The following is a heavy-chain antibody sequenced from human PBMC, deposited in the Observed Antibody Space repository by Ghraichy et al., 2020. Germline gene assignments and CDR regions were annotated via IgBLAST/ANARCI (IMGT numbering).Heavy chain of an antibody. CDR2: IIPILGIA. CDR1: GGTFSSYA. J-gene: IGHJ4*02. D-gene: IGHD4-17*01. CDR3: ARAHIDYGDYEGY. Sequence: SVKVSCKASGGTFSSYAISWVRQAPGQGLEWMGRIIPILGIANYAQKFQGRVTITADKSTSTAYMELSSLRSEDTAVYYCARAHIDYGDYEGYWGQGTLVTVSS. V-gene: IGHV1-69*04.